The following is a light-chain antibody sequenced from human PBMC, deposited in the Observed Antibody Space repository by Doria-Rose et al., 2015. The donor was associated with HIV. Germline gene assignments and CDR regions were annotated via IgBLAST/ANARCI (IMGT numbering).Light chain of an antibody. CDR2: EVT. CDR3: SIYRRSTTPLWL. CDR1: SSDVGAYNY. J-gene: IGLJ3*02. V-gene: IGLV2-14*01. Sequence: SCTGTSSDVGAYNYVSWYQQHPGKAPKLLIYEVTNRPSGVSNRFSASKSGNTASLTISGLQAEDEADYYYSIYRRSTTPLWLFGGGTKLTVL.